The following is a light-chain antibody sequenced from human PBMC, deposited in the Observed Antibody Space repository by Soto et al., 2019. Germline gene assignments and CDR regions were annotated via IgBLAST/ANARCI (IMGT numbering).Light chain of an antibody. Sequence: QSVLSQPASVSGSPGQAITISCTGTSSDVGGCNYVSRYQQHPGKAPKLMIYDVNNRPSGVSNRFSGSKSGNTASLTISGLQAEDEADYYCSSYTSSSTLVFGTGTKVTVL. V-gene: IGLV2-14*01. CDR1: SSDVGGCNY. J-gene: IGLJ1*01. CDR2: DVN. CDR3: SSYTSSSTLV.